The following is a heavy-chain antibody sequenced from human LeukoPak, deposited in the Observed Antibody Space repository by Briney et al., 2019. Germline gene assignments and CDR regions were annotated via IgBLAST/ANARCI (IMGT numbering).Heavy chain of an antibody. V-gene: IGHV4-39*01. D-gene: IGHD6-13*01. CDR3: ASRASSNWYYVSAFAI. J-gene: IGHJ3*02. Sequence: GSLRLSCAASGFTFSIYSMNWIRQPPGKGLEWIGSIYYSGSTYYNPSLKSRVTISIDTSKNQFSLKLTSVTAADTAVYYCASRASSNWYYVSAFAIWGQGTMVTVSS. CDR1: GFTFSIYS. CDR2: IYYSGST.